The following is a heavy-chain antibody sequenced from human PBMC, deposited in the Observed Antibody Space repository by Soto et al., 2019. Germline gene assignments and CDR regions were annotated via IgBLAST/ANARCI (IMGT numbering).Heavy chain of an antibody. V-gene: IGHV1-3*01. CDR3: ARGVFNNYVWFDP. Sequence: GASVKVSCKASGYTFTTYPIHWVRQAPGQRLEWMGWINAVNGKAKYSQNFQDRVTITRDTSATTAYMELSSLRSEDTAVYYCARGVFNNYVWFDPWGQGTLVTVS. J-gene: IGHJ5*02. D-gene: IGHD4-4*01. CDR2: INAVNGKA. CDR1: GYTFTTYP.